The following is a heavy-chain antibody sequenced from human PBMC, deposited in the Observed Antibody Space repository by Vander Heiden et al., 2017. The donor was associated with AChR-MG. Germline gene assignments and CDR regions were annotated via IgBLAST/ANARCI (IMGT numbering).Heavy chain of an antibody. CDR3: ARGTRPDTAMVTGDY. V-gene: IGHV4-34*01. J-gene: IGHJ4*02. D-gene: IGHD5-18*01. CDR1: GGSFSGYY. Sequence: QVQLQQWGAGLLKPSETLSLTCAVYGGSFSGYYWSWIRQPPGKGLEWIGEINHSGSTNYNPSLKSRVTISVDTSKNQFSLKLSSVTAADTAVYYCARGTRPDTAMVTGDYWGQGTLVTVSS. CDR2: INHSGST.